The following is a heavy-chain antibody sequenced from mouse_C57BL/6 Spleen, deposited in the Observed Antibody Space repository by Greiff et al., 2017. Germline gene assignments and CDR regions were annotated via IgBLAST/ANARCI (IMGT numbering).Heavy chain of an antibody. Sequence: QVHVKQSGAELVRPGASVTLSCKASGYTFTDYEMHWVKQTPVHGLEWIGAIDPETGGTAYNQKFKGKAILTADKSSSTAYMELRSLTSEDSAVYYCTRLLRHYWYFDVWGTGTTVTVSS. J-gene: IGHJ1*03. CDR1: GYTFTDYE. D-gene: IGHD1-1*01. V-gene: IGHV1-15*01. CDR2: IDPETGGT. CDR3: TRLLRHYWYFDV.